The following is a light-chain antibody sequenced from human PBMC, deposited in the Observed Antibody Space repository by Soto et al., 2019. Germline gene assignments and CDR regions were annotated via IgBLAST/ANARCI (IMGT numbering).Light chain of an antibody. V-gene: IGLV4-69*01. Sequence: QSVLTQSPSASASQGASVKLTCTLSSGHSSYAIAWHQQQPEKGPRYLMKLNSDGSHSKGDGIPDRFSGSSSGAERYLTISSLQSEDEADYYCQTWGTGGFGGGTKLTVL. CDR3: QTWGTGG. CDR2: LNSDGSH. J-gene: IGLJ2*01. CDR1: SGHSSYA.